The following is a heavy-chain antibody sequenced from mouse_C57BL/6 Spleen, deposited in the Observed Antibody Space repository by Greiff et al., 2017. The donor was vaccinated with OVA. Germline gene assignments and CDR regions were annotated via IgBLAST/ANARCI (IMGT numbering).Heavy chain of an antibody. V-gene: IGHV5-17*01. CDR2: ISSGSSTI. CDR3: ARYDYDGGGAMDY. J-gene: IGHJ4*01. Sequence: DVKLVESGGGLVKPGGSLKLSCAASGFTFSDYGMHWVRQAPEKGLEWVAYISSGSSTIYYADTVKGRFTISRDNAKNTLFLQMTSLRSEDTAMYYCARYDYDGGGAMDYWGQGTSVTVSS. CDR1: GFTFSDYG. D-gene: IGHD2-4*01.